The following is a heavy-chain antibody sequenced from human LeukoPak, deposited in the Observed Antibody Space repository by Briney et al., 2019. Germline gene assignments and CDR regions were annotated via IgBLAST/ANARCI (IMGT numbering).Heavy chain of an antibody. V-gene: IGHV1-58*01. CDR1: VFTFTSSA. J-gene: IGHJ4*02. Sequence: SVKDSCKASVFTFTSSAVQWVRQARGQRLEWIGWIVVGSGNTNYAQKFQERVTITRDTSTSTAYMELRSLRSDDTAVYYCARDTTPRSEWLVPYFDYWGQGTLVTVSS. CDR3: ARDTTPRSEWLVPYFDY. CDR2: IVVGSGNT. D-gene: IGHD6-19*01.